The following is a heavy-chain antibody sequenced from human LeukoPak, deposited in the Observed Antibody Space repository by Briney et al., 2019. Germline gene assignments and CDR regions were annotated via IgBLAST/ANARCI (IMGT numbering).Heavy chain of an antibody. CDR3: ARGNGPPYFDY. Sequence: SETLSLTCTVSGGSFSSSGYYWSWIRQPPGKGLEWIGYIYHSGSTYYNPSLKSRVTISVDRSKNQFSLKLSSVTAADTAVYYCARGNGPPYFDYWGQGTLVTVSS. J-gene: IGHJ4*02. CDR1: GGSFSSSGYY. V-gene: IGHV4-30-2*01. D-gene: IGHD2-8*01. CDR2: IYHSGST.